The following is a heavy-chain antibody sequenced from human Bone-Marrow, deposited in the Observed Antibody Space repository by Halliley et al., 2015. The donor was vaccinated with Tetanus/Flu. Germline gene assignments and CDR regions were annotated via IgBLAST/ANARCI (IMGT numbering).Heavy chain of an antibody. CDR2: IYPGGST. V-gene: IGHV4-4*02. J-gene: IGHJ4*02. CDR3: AGDGDNDY. CDR1: GGSISSGNW. D-gene: IGHD3-10*01. Sequence: TLSLTCIVSGGSISSGNWWTWVRQSPGKGLDWIGEIYPGGSTNYNPSLKSRLTLSLDKSKNRFSLELRSGTAADTAVYYCAGDGDNDYWGQGTLVTVAS.